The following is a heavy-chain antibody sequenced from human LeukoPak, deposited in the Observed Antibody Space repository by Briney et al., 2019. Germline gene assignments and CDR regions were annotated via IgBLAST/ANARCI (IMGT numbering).Heavy chain of an antibody. CDR2: ISGSGGST. Sequence: GGSLRLSCAASGFTFSSYAMSWVRQAPGKGLEWVSAISGSGGSTYYADSVKGRFPISRDNSKNTLYLQMNSLRAEDTAVYYCAKVGTQQLVHFDYWGQGTLVTVSS. CDR1: GFTFSSYA. D-gene: IGHD6-13*01. CDR3: AKVGTQQLVHFDY. V-gene: IGHV3-23*01. J-gene: IGHJ4*02.